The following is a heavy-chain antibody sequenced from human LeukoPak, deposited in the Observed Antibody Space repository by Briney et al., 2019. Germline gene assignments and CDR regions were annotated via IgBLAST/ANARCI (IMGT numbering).Heavy chain of an antibody. J-gene: IGHJ1*01. CDR2: IYSGGST. CDR1: GFTVSNNY. D-gene: IGHD6-13*01. Sequence: GGSLRLSCAASGFTVSNNYMSWVRHAPGKGLEWVSVIYSGGSTYYADSVKGRFTISRDNSKNTLYLQMNSLRAEDTAVYYCARGLSSSWPEYFHHWGQGTLVTVSS. CDR3: ARGLSSSWPEYFHH. V-gene: IGHV3-53*01.